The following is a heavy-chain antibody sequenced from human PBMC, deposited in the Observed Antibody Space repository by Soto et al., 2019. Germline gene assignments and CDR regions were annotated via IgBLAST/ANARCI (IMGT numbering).Heavy chain of an antibody. CDR3: ARGIAATYYYGSGSYYGQYFDY. CDR2: ISSSSSYI. J-gene: IGHJ4*02. CDR1: GFTFSSYS. D-gene: IGHD3-10*01. Sequence: PGGSLRLSCAASGFTFSSYSMNWVRQAPGKGLEWVSSISSSSSYIYYADSVKGRFTISRDNAKNSLYLQMNSLRAEDTAVYYCARGIAATYYYGSGSYYGQYFDYWGQGTLVTVS. V-gene: IGHV3-21*01.